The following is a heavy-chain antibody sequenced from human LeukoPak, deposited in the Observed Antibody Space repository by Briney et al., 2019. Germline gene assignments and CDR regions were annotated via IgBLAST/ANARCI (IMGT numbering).Heavy chain of an antibody. CDR2: IYYSGST. J-gene: IGHJ3*02. Sequence: SETLSLTCTVSGGSISGYYWSWIRQPPGKGLEWIGYIYYSGSTNYNPSLKSRLTISIDTSENQFSLKLSSVTAADTAVYYCAREYSSSSGRRAFDIWGQGTMVTVSS. D-gene: IGHD6-6*01. CDR3: AREYSSSSGRRAFDI. CDR1: GGSISGYY. V-gene: IGHV4-59*08.